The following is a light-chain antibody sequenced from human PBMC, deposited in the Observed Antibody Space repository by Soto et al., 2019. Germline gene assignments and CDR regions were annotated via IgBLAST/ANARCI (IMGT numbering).Light chain of an antibody. V-gene: IGLV2-14*01. CDR3: SSYTSGSTLV. J-gene: IGLJ2*01. Sequence: QSALTQPASVSGSPGQSITISCTGTSSGIGAYDYVSWYQQHPGKAPKLMIFEVTNRPSGVSDRFSGSKSGNTASLTISGLQAEDEADYYCSSYTSGSTLVLGGGTKLTVL. CDR1: SSGIGAYDY. CDR2: EVT.